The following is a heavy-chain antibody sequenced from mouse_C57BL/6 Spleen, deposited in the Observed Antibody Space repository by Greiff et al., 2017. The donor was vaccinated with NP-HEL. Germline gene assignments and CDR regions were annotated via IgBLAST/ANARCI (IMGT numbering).Heavy chain of an antibody. CDR1: GYTFTDYN. Sequence: EVQLQQSGPELVKPGASVKMSCKASGYTFTDYNMHWVKQSHGKSLEWIGYINPNNGGTSYNQKFKGKATLTVNKSSSTAYMELRSLTSEDSAVYYCARDDDYDVGFAYWGQGTLVTVSA. CDR2: INPNNGGT. V-gene: IGHV1-22*01. J-gene: IGHJ3*01. D-gene: IGHD2-4*01. CDR3: ARDDDYDVGFAY.